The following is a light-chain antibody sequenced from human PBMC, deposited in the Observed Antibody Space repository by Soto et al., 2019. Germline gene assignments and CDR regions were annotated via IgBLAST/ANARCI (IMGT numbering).Light chain of an antibody. CDR2: DAS. V-gene: IGKV1-5*01. Sequence: DIQMTQSPSTLSASVGDRVIITCRASQSISDYLAWYQQKPGKAPKLLIYDASNLESGVPSTFSGSGSGTEFTLTISSLQPDDFVTYYCQQYYTYWHMFGQGTKVDIK. CDR1: QSISDY. J-gene: IGKJ1*01. CDR3: QQYYTYWHM.